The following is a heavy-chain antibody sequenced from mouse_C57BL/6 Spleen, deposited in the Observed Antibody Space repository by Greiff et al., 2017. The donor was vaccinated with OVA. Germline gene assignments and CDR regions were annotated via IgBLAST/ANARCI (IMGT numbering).Heavy chain of an antibody. CDR2: IWTGGGT. D-gene: IGHD1-1*01. Sequence: VQLQESGPGLVAPSQRLSITCTVSGFSLTSYAISWVRQPPGKGLEWLGVIWTGGGTNYNSALKSRLSISKDNSKSQVFLKMNSLQTDDTARYYCARTEDYYGSSYEGYFDVWGTGTTVTVSS. J-gene: IGHJ1*03. CDR1: GFSLTSYA. CDR3: ARTEDYYGSSYEGYFDV. V-gene: IGHV2-9-1*01.